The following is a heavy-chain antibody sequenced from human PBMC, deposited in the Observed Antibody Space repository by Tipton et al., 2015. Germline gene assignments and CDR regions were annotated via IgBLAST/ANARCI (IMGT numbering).Heavy chain of an antibody. V-gene: IGHV4-30-4*08. D-gene: IGHD3-16*02. Sequence: TLSLTCTVSGGSISSDNYYWSWIRQHPGQGLEWIGYISYNGSTCCNPSLKSRLTTSIDTSKNQFSLNLTSVTAADTAMYYCARGGGDDYIWGSSRFDSWGQGILVTVSS. CDR2: ISYNGST. CDR3: ARGGGDDYIWGSSRFDS. J-gene: IGHJ5*01. CDR1: GGSISSDNYY.